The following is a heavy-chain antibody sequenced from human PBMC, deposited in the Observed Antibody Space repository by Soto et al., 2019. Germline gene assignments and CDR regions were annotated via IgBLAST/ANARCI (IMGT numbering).Heavy chain of an antibody. J-gene: IGHJ6*02. D-gene: IGHD3-22*01. V-gene: IGHV4-59*01. Sequence: ASQTLSLTCTVSGGSISSYYWGWFRLPPGQGLEWVGYIYYTGTTSYNPSLKSRVTISIDTSKNQFSLKLTSVTAADTAVYYCARDAYYYDSSGYHGYHGMDVWGQGTTVTVSS. CDR3: ARDAYYYDSSGYHGYHGMDV. CDR2: IYYTGTT. CDR1: GGSISSYY.